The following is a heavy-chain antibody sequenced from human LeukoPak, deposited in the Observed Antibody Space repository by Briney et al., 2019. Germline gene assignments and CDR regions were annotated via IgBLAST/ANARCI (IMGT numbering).Heavy chain of an antibody. D-gene: IGHD1-26*01. V-gene: IGHV3-23*01. CDR1: GFTFSSYA. CDR3: AKGARWELPLDY. J-gene: IGHJ4*02. CDR2: LSGSGGRT. Sequence: GGSLRLPCAASGFTFSSYAMSWVRQAPGKGLEGVSALSGSGGRTYYADSVKGRFTISRDNSMDTLYLQMNSLRADDTAVYYCAKGARWELPLDYWGQGNRVTVSS.